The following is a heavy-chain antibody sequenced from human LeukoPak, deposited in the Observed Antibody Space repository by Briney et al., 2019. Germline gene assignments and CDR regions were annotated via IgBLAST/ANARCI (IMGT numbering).Heavy chain of an antibody. Sequence: KSSETLSLTCTVSGGSVSSGSYYWSWLRQPPGKGLEWIGYIYYSGSTNYNPSLKSRVTISVDTSKNQFSLKLSSVTAADTAVYYCARAYDSSSYYWLWGQGTLVTVSS. D-gene: IGHD3-22*01. CDR3: ARAYDSSSYYWL. CDR1: GGSVSSGSYY. CDR2: IYYSGST. V-gene: IGHV4-61*01. J-gene: IGHJ4*02.